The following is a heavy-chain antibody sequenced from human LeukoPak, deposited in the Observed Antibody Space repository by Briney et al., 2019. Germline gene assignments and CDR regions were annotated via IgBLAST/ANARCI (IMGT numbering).Heavy chain of an antibody. V-gene: IGHV4-38-2*02. CDR3: ASGTYYTFDY. Sequence: PSETLSLTSSVSSYSLSSGYYWGWIRQPPGKGLEWVGRLYHSGSTYYNPSLKSRVTISVDTSKNQFSLKLTSVTAADTAVYYCASGTYYTFDYWGQGTLVTVSS. J-gene: IGHJ4*02. CDR2: LYHSGST. CDR1: SYSLSSGYY. D-gene: IGHD3-10*01.